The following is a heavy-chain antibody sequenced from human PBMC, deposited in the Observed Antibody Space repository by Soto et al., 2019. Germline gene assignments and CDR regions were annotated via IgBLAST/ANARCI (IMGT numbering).Heavy chain of an antibody. CDR3: AKGSSYYYDSSGYYHYNQRDYGMDV. Sequence: PGGSLRLSCAASGFTFSSYGMHWVRQAPGKGLEWVAVISYDGSNKYYADSVKGRFTISRDNSKNTLYLQMNSLRAEDTAVYYCAKGSSYYYDSSGYYHYNQRDYGMDVWGQGTTVTVSS. V-gene: IGHV3-30*18. CDR2: ISYDGSNK. CDR1: GFTFSSYG. J-gene: IGHJ6*02. D-gene: IGHD3-22*01.